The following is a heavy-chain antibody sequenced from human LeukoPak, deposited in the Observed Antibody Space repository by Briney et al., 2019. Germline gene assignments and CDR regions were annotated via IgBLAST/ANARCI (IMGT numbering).Heavy chain of an antibody. Sequence: PGGSLRLSCAASRFTFSDYYMSWIRQAPGKGLEWVSYISSSGSTIYYADSVKGRFTISRDNAKNSLYLQMNSLRAEDTAVYYCARDASYYYDSSGYYGYWGQGTLVTVSS. CDR3: ARDASYYYDSSGYYGY. CDR2: ISSSGSTI. J-gene: IGHJ4*02. D-gene: IGHD3-22*01. V-gene: IGHV3-11*01. CDR1: RFTFSDYY.